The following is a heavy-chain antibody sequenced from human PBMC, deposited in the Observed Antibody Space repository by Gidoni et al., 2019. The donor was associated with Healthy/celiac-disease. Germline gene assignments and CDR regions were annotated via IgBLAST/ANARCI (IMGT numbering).Heavy chain of an antibody. CDR1: GYTFSSYY. J-gene: IGHJ5*02. V-gene: IGHV1-46*01. Sequence: QVQLVQSGAEVKKPGASVKVSCKASGYTFSSYYMHWLRQAPGQGLEWMGIINPSGGSTRYAQKFQGRVTMTRDTATSTVYMELSSLRSEDTAVYYCARGNTYYYDSSGYYSGWFDLWGQGTLVTVSS. D-gene: IGHD3-22*01. CDR3: ARGNTYYYDSSGYYSGWFDL. CDR2: INPSGGST.